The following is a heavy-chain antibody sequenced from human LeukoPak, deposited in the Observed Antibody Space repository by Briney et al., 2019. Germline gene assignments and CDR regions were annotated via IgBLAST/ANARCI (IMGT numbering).Heavy chain of an antibody. Sequence: PSETLSLTCTVSGGSISSYYWSWIRQPAGKGLEWIGHIYTSGSTNYNPSLKSRVTMSVDTSKNQLSLKLSSVTAADTAVYYCARDKLFVAFDIWGQGTMVTVSS. V-gene: IGHV4-4*07. CDR3: ARDKLFVAFDI. D-gene: IGHD2-21*01. J-gene: IGHJ3*02. CDR1: GGSISSYY. CDR2: IYTSGST.